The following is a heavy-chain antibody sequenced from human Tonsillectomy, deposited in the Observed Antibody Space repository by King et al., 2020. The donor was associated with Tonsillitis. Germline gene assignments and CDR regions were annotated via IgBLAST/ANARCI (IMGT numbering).Heavy chain of an antibody. J-gene: IGHJ4*02. CDR1: GCTFSSYS. CDR3: ARDPYGSGSLYYFDY. V-gene: IGHV3-21*01. Sequence: VQLVESGGGLVKPGGSLRLSCAASGCTFSSYSMNWVRQAPGKGLEWVSAISSSSSYIYYADSVTGRFTISRDNAKNSLYLKMNSLRAEDTAVYYCARDPYGSGSLYYFDYWGQGTLVTVSS. CDR2: ISSSSSYI. D-gene: IGHD3-10*01.